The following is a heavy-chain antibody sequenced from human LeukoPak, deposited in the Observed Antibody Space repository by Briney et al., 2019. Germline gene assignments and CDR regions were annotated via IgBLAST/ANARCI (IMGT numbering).Heavy chain of an antibody. CDR1: GGSISSGDYY. J-gene: IGHJ4*02. CDR3: ARGWTVTTLDY. V-gene: IGHV4-30-4*08. D-gene: IGHD4-17*01. CDR2: IYYSGST. Sequence: PSETLSLTCTVSGGSISSGDYYWSWIRQPPGKGLEWIGYIYYSGSTYYNPSLKSRVTISVDTSKNQFSLKLSSVTAADTAVYYCARGWTVTTLDYWGQGTLVTVSS.